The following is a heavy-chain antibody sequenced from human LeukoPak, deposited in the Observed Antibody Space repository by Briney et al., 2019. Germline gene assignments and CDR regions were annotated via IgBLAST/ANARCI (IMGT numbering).Heavy chain of an antibody. D-gene: IGHD7-27*01. Sequence: GGSLRLSCAASGFRFSSWSMSWVRQAPGKRLEWVANMKEDGSEIYYVDSVQGRFTISRDNAKSSVYLQMNSLRGEDTAVYYCARENWGRFDYWGQGTLVTVSS. V-gene: IGHV3-7*01. J-gene: IGHJ4*02. CDR2: MKEDGSEI. CDR3: ARENWGRFDY. CDR1: GFRFSSWS.